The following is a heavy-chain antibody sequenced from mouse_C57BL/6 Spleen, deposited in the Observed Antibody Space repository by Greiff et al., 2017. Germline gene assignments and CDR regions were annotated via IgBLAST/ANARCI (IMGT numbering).Heavy chain of an antibody. Sequence: VQLQQSGPGLVQPSQSLSITCTVSGFSLTSYGVHWVRQSPGKGLEWLGVIWSGGSTDNNAAFISRLSISKANSKSQIFFKMNSMQADDTAIYYCARNHGYSAWFAYWGQGTLVTVSA. V-gene: IGHV2-2*01. CDR3: ARNHGYSAWFAY. CDR1: GFSLTSYG. CDR2: IWSGGST. D-gene: IGHD2-3*01. J-gene: IGHJ3*01.